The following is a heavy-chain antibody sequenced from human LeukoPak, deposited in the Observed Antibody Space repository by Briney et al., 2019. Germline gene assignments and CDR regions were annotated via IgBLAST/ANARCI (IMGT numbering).Heavy chain of an antibody. CDR3: AGPPNCGGDCYYFQH. V-gene: IGHV3-74*01. J-gene: IGHJ1*01. Sequence: GGSLRLSCAASGFTFSSYWMHWVRQAPGKGLVWVSRINSDGSSTSYADSVKGRFTISRHNSKNTLYLQMNSLRAEDTAVYYCAGPPNCGGDCYYFQHWGQGTLVTVSS. D-gene: IGHD2-21*02. CDR2: INSDGSST. CDR1: GFTFSSYW.